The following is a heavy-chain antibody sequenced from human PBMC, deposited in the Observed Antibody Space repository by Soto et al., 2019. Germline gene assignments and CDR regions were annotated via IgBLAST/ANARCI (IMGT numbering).Heavy chain of an antibody. CDR2: ISGSGGST. CDR1: GFTFSSYA. CDR3: AKCVRGALSYYYYYYMDV. J-gene: IGHJ6*03. V-gene: IGHV3-23*01. Sequence: GGSLRLSCAASGFTFSSYAMSWVRQAPGKGLEWVSAISGSGGSTYYADSVKGRFTISRDNSKNTLYLQMNSLRAEDTAVYYCAKCVRGALSYYYYYYMDVWGKGTTVTVSS. D-gene: IGHD3-10*01.